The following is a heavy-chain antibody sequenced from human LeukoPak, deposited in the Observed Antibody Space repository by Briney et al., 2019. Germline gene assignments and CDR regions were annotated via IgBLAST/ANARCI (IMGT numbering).Heavy chain of an antibody. V-gene: IGHV1-69*13. J-gene: IGHJ6*02. D-gene: IGHD2-2*01. CDR3: ARDSAADYYYYGMDV. Sequence: ASVKVSCKVSGYTLTELSMHWVRQAPGQGLEWMGGIIPIFGTANYAQKFQGRVTITADESTSTAYMELSSLRSEDTAVYYCARDSAADYYYYGMDVWGQGTTVTVSS. CDR2: IIPIFGTA. CDR1: GYTLTELS.